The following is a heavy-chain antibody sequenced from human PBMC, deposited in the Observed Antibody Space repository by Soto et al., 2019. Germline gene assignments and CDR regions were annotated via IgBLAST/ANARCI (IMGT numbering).Heavy chain of an antibody. D-gene: IGHD2-15*01. CDR1: GDSIKTETW. CDR3: AREGRLHCFES. Sequence: QVHLQESGPGLVKPSETLSLTCAVSGDSIKTETWWSWLRQLPGTGLEWIGEIKHTGDANANPALRSRVSMSVERTKNQFCLKLRSVSAADTDVYFCAREGRLHCFESWGQGTLVNVSS. CDR2: IKHTGDA. J-gene: IGHJ5*01. V-gene: IGHV4-4*02.